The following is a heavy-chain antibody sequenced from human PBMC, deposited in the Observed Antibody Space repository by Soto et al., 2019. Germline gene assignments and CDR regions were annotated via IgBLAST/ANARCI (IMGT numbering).Heavy chain of an antibody. CDR3: ARYSAGGF. Sequence: GGSLRLSCAASGFIVSRNNMNWVRQAPGKGLEWVSVIFPDGGTYYADSVKGGFTISRDSSNKMLFLQMISLRGEDTAVYYCARYSAGGFWGQGTQVTVSS. V-gene: IGHV3-53*01. CDR2: IFPDGGT. D-gene: IGHD1-26*01. CDR1: GFIVSRNN. J-gene: IGHJ4*02.